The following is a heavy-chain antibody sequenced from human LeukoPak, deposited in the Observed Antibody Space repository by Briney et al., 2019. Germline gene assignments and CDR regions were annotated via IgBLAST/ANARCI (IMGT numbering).Heavy chain of an antibody. CDR1: GGSISNYF. CDR3: ARARGTYDFWTGLDGYWYFNL. CDR2: IYYNGST. D-gene: IGHD3-3*01. Sequence: SETLSLTCTVSGGSISNYFWTWIRQPPGKGLEFLGFIYYNGSTNYNPSLKGRITISVDTSKNQFSLILNSVTAADTAFYYCARARGTYDFWTGLDGYWYFNLWGRGTLVSVSS. J-gene: IGHJ2*01. V-gene: IGHV4-59*01.